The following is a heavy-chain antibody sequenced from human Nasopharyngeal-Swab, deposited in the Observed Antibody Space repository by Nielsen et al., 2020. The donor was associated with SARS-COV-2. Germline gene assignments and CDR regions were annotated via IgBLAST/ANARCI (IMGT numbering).Heavy chain of an antibody. J-gene: IGHJ4*02. CDR3: AKDSGAGFCDGGSCFPTCH. D-gene: IGHD2-15*01. CDR1: GFTFTSYA. V-gene: IGHV3-23*01. Sequence: GESLKISCAASGFTFTSYAMNWVRQAPGKGLEWVSGMSGTGDNTYYADSVKGRFTISRDSSKNTLYLQMNSLRAEDTAVYYCAKDSGAGFCDGGSCFPTCHWGQGTLVTVSS. CDR2: MSGTGDNT.